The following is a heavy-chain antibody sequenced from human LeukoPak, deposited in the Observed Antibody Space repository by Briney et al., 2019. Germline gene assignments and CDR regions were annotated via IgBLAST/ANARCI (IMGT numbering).Heavy chain of an antibody. CDR1: GGTFSSYA. CDR2: IIPIFGTA. J-gene: IGHJ6*02. CDR3: ARVGGGYNYDYYYYGMDV. D-gene: IGHD5-24*01. V-gene: IGHV1-69*01. Sequence: GSSVKVSCKASGGTFSSYAISWVRQAPGQGLEWMGGIIPIFGTANYAQKFQGRVTITADESTSTAYMELSSLRSEDTAVYYCARVGGGYNYDYYYYGMDVWGQGTTVTVSS.